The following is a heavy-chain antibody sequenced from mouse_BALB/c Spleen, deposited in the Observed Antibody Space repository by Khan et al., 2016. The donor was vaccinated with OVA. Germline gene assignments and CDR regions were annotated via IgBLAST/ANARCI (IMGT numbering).Heavy chain of an antibody. CDR2: ISSGGDYT. CDR3: ARPPITTVVATSYWFVDV. V-gene: IGHV5-9-3*01. J-gene: IGHJ1*01. Sequence: EVQLQESGGGLVKPGGSLTLSCAASGFTFSSYAMSWVRQTPEKRLDWVATISSGGDYTYYPDSVKGRFTISRDNAKNTLYLQMSSLRSEDTAMYDCARPPITTVVATSYWFVDVWGEGTTVTVSS. CDR1: GFTFSSYA. D-gene: IGHD1-1*01.